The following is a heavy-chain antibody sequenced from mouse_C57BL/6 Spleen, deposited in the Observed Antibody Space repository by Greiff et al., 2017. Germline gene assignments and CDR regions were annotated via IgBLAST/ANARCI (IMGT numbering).Heavy chain of an antibody. CDR3: ARAGDSSGYAY. CDR1: GYTFTNYW. CDR2: IYPGGGYT. V-gene: IGHV1-63*01. Sequence: VQLQESGAELVRPGPSVKMSCKASGYTFTNYWIGWAKQRPGHGLEWIGDIYPGGGYTNYNEKFKGKATLTADKSSSTAYMQFSSLTSEDSAIYYCARAGDSSGYAYWGQGTLVTVSA. J-gene: IGHJ3*01. D-gene: IGHD3-2*02.